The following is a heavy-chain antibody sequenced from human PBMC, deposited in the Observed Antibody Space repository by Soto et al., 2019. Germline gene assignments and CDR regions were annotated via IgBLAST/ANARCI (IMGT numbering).Heavy chain of an antibody. CDR1: GGSVSSDNYY. CDR3: ARVKTYGYDY. D-gene: IGHD5-18*01. V-gene: IGHV4-61*01. J-gene: IGHJ4*02. Sequence: SETLSLTCTVSGGSVSSDNYYWSWVRQPPGRGLEWIGYIYYSGSTNYNPSLKSRVTISGDTSRNQFSLKLSSVTAADTAVYYCARVKTYGYDYWGQGTLVTVSS. CDR2: IYYSGST.